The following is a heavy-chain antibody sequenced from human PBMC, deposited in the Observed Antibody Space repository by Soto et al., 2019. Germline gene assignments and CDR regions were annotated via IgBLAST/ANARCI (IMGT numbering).Heavy chain of an antibody. CDR2: IIPILGIA. CDR1: GGTFSSYT. Sequence: QVQLVQSGAEVKKPGSSVKVSCKASGGTFSSYTISWVRQAPGQGLEWMGRIIPILGIANYAQKCQGGVTIPADKPPRTAKGELGGMRSEATAVYYCAKESGYSGGWPEQQGGGGEYFQHWGQGTLVTVSS. V-gene: IGHV1-69*08. D-gene: IGHD6-19*01. J-gene: IGHJ1*01. CDR3: AKESGYSGGWPEQQGGGGEYFQH.